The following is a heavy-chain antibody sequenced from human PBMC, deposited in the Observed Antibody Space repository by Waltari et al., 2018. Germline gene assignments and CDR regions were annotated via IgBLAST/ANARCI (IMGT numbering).Heavy chain of an antibody. CDR1: GGTFRRYA. D-gene: IGHD6-13*01. CDR3: ASLSSSWFGDAFDI. Sequence: QVQLVQSGAEVKTPGSSVKVFCKASGGTFRRYAISWVRKAPGQGLEWMGGIIPIFGTANYAQKFQGRVTITTDESTSTAYMELSSLRSEDTAVYYCASLSSSWFGDAFDIWGQGTMVTVSS. V-gene: IGHV1-69*05. J-gene: IGHJ3*02. CDR2: IIPIFGTA.